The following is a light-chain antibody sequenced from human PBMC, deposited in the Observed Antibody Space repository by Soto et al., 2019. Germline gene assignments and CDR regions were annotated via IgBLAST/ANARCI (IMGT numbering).Light chain of an antibody. V-gene: IGLV1-51*01. J-gene: IGLJ1*01. CDR2: DNN. CDR1: ASNIGNDY. Sequence: QSVLTQPPSVSAAPGHKVTISCSGTASNIGNDYVSWYQQLPGEAPQLLIYDNNKRPSGIPDRFSGSRSDKSATLGITGIQTGDEAEYYCGAWDTSLNVYVVGSVTKVTVV. CDR3: GAWDTSLNVYV.